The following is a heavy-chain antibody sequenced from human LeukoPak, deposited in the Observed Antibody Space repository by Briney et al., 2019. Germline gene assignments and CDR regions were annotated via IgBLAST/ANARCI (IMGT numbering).Heavy chain of an antibody. CDR1: GYTFTSYG. J-gene: IGHJ6*02. CDR2: ISAYNGNT. V-gene: IGHV1-18*01. Sequence: GASVKVSCKASGYTFTSYGISWVRQAPGQGLEWMEWISAYNGNTNYAQKLQGRVTMTTDTSTSTAYMELRSLRSDDTAVYYCAREGIDYYYYGMDVWGQGTTVTVSS. CDR3: AREGIDYYYYGMDV.